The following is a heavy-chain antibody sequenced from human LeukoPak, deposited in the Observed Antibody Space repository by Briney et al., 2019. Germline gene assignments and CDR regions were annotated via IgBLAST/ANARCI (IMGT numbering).Heavy chain of an antibody. CDR1: RFAFSSFG. CDR2: IWYDGTNK. D-gene: IGHD4-17*01. J-gene: IGHJ5*02. V-gene: IGHV3-33*01. CDR3: ARATVTRWFDP. Sequence: GRSLRLSCAEPRFAFSSFGLHWVRQAPGKGLERVAVIWYDGTNKYYADSVKGRFTISRDNSKNTLYLQMNSLRAEDTAVYYCARATVTRWFDPWGQGTLVTVSS.